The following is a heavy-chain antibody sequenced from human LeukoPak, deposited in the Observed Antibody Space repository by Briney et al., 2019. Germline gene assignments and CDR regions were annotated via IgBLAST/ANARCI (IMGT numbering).Heavy chain of an antibody. CDR1: GFTFSSYA. CDR3: AKAACSSTSCYSVSRYYYYGMDV. V-gene: IGHV3-23*01. Sequence: GGSLRLSCAASGFTFSSYAMSWVRQAPGMGLEWVSAISGSGGSTYYADSVKGRFTISRDNSKNTLYLQMNSLRAEDTAVYYCAKAACSSTSCYSVSRYYYYGMDVWGQGTTVTVSS. J-gene: IGHJ6*02. CDR2: ISGSGGST. D-gene: IGHD2-2*02.